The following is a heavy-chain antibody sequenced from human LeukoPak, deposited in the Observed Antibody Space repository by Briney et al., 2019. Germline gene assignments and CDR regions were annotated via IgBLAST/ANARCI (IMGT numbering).Heavy chain of an antibody. Sequence: SETLSLTCTVSGGSISSYYWSWIRQPPGKGLEWIGYIYYSGSTNYNPSLKSRVTISGDTSKNQFSLRLSSVTAADTAVYYCARTMIGHDALDIWGQGTMVTVSS. J-gene: IGHJ3*02. D-gene: IGHD3-22*01. CDR1: GGSISSYY. V-gene: IGHV4-59*01. CDR3: ARTMIGHDALDI. CDR2: IYYSGST.